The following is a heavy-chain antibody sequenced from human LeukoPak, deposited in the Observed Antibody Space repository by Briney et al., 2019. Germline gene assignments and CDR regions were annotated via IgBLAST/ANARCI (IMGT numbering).Heavy chain of an antibody. V-gene: IGHV3-48*02. J-gene: IGHJ4*01. CDR3: ARETRGYGSNWTPGDY. D-gene: IGHD6-13*01. CDR1: GFTFSSYD. Sequence: GGSLRLSCAASGFTFSSYDMNWVRQAPGKGLEWVSYINSGSSTMYYADSVKGRFTISRDNAKNSLYLQMNSLRDEDTAVYFCARETRGYGSNWTPGDYWGRGTLVTVSS. CDR2: INSGSSTM.